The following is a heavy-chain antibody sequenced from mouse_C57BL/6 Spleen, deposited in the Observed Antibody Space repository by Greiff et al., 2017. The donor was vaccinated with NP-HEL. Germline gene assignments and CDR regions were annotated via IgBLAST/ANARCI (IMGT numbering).Heavy chain of an antibody. J-gene: IGHJ3*01. CDR3: ATYSNYGAY. V-gene: IGHV1-52*01. Sequence: QVQLQQPGAELVRPGSSVKLSCKASGYTFTSYWMHWVKQRPIQGLEWIGNIDPSDSETHYNQKFKDKATLIVDKSSSTAYMQLSSLTAEYSEVDYCATYSNYGAYWGQVTLVTVAA. D-gene: IGHD2-5*01. CDR1: GYTFTSYW. CDR2: IDPSDSET.